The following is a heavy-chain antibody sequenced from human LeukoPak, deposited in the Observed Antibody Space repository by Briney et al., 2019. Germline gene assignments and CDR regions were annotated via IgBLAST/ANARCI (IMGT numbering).Heavy chain of an antibody. D-gene: IGHD1-26*01. CDR1: GGSFSGYY. J-gene: IGHJ4*02. Sequence: SETLSLTCAVYGGSFSGYYWSWIRQPPAKGLEWIGELNHSGSTNYNPSLKSRVTISVDTSKNQFSLKLSSVTAADTAVYYCATIVGAADYWGQGTLVTVSS. CDR3: ATIVGAADY. V-gene: IGHV4-34*01. CDR2: LNHSGST.